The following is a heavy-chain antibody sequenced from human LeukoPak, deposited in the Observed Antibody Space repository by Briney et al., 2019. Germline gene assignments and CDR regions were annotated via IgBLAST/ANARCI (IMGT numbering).Heavy chain of an antibody. V-gene: IGHV3-30-3*01. CDR1: GFTFSSYA. D-gene: IGHD2-15*01. Sequence: PGRSLRLSCAASGFTFSSYAMHWVRQAPGKGLEWVAVISYDGSNKYYADSVKGRFTISRDNSKNTLYLQMNSLRAEDTAVYYCARPGYDPIVVVVAATRPNWYFDLWGRGTLVTVSS. CDR3: ARPGYDPIVVVVAATRPNWYFDL. J-gene: IGHJ2*01. CDR2: ISYDGSNK.